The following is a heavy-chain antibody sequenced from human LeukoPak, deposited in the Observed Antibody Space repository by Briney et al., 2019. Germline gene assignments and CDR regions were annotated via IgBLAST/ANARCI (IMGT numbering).Heavy chain of an antibody. CDR2: ISSKANSYAT. Sequence: GGSLILSCAASGFTSSNAWMSWVRQASGKGLEWVGRISSKANSYATTYAASVNGRFTISRDDSKNTAYLQMNSLKTEDTAVYYCTPYRDRNWFDPWGQGTLVTVSS. D-gene: IGHD5-24*01. CDR3: TPYRDRNWFDP. J-gene: IGHJ5*02. V-gene: IGHV3-73*01. CDR1: GFTSSNAW.